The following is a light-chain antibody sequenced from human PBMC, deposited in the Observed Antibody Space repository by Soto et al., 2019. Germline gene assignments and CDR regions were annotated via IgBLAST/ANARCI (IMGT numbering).Light chain of an antibody. CDR1: QSISIY. CDR2: GAS. Sequence: DIQMTQSPSSLSTSVGDRVTIPCRASQSISIYLNWYQQKPGKAPKLLIYGASSLQSGVPPRFSGSGSGTDFTLTISSLQPEDFATYYCQQSYSTPLTFGGGTKVEIK. J-gene: IGKJ4*01. V-gene: IGKV1-39*01. CDR3: QQSYSTPLT.